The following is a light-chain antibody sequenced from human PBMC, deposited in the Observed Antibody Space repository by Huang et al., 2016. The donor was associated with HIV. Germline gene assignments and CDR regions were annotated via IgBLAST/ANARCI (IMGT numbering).Light chain of an antibody. V-gene: IGKV1-39*01. Sequence: IQMTQSPTSLSASVGDRVRITCRASQVISTYLNWFQQKPGKAPRLLIYGASTLHTGVPSRFRGSGSGTEFTLTISGLQVDDLGTYDCQQSYSSSITFGQGTRL. CDR1: QVISTY. CDR2: GAS. CDR3: QQSYSSSIT. J-gene: IGKJ5*01.